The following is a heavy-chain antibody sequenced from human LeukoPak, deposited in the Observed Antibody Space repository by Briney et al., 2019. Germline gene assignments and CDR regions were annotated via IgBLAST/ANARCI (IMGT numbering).Heavy chain of an antibody. CDR1: GFTVSSNY. J-gene: IGHJ4*02. CDR2: IYSGGST. V-gene: IGHV3-53*01. CDR3: ARDSSSSYYFNY. Sequence: RPGGSLRLSCAASGFTVSSNYMSWVRQAPGKGLEWVSVIYSGGSTYYADSVKGRFTISRDNSKNTLYLQMNSLRAEDTAVYYCARDSSSSYYFNYWGQGTLVTVSS. D-gene: IGHD6-13*01.